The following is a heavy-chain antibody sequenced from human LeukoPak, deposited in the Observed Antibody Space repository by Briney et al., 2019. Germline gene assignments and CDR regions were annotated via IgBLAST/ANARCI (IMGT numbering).Heavy chain of an antibody. CDR2: IYHSGST. V-gene: IGHV4-4*02. CDR1: GGSISSSNW. J-gene: IGHJ6*02. CDR3: ARDLRYSSGWYGYYYYGMDV. D-gene: IGHD6-19*01. Sequence: SETLSLTCAVSGGSISSSNWWSWVRQPPGKGLEWIGEIYHSGSTNYNPSLKSRVTISVDKSKNQFSLKLSSVTAADTAVYYCARDLRYSSGWYGYYYYGMDVWGQGTTVTVSS.